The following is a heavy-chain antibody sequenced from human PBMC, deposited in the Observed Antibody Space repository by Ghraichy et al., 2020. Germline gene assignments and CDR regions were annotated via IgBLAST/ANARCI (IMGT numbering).Heavy chain of an antibody. V-gene: IGHV1-8*01. CDR1: GYTFTSYD. D-gene: IGHD4-17*01. CDR2: LNPNSGNT. Sequence: ASVKVSCKASGYTFTSYDINWVRQATGQGLEWMGWLNPNSGNTGYAQKFQGRVTMTRNTSISTAYMELSSLRSEDTAVYYCARAYGDRPSVLDPWGQGTLVTVSS. CDR3: ARAYGDRPSVLDP. J-gene: IGHJ5*02.